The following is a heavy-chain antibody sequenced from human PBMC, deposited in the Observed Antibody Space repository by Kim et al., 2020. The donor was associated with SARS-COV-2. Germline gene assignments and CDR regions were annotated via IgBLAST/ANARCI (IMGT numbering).Heavy chain of an antibody. Sequence: GGSLRLSCAASGFTFSSYAMSWVRQAPGKGLEWVSAISGSGGSTYYADSVKGRFTISRDNSKNTLYLQMNSLRAEDTAVYYCAKDRYSSSWYEGPFDYWGQGTLVTVSS. CDR3: AKDRYSSSWYEGPFDY. CDR1: GFTFSSYA. J-gene: IGHJ4*02. D-gene: IGHD6-13*01. CDR2: ISGSGGST. V-gene: IGHV3-23*01.